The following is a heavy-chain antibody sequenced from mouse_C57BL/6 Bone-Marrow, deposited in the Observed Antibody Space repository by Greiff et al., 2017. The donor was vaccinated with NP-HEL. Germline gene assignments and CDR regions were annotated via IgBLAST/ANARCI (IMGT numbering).Heavy chain of an antibody. Sequence: DVHLVESGGGLVKPGGSLKLSCAASGFTFSSYAMSWVRQTPEKRLEWVATISDGGSYTYYPDNVKGRFTISRDNAKNNLYLQMSHLKSEDTAMYYCARDPSTDFYYYAMDYWGQGTSVTVSS. J-gene: IGHJ4*01. CDR2: ISDGGSYT. CDR1: GFTFSSYA. V-gene: IGHV5-4*01. CDR3: ARDPSTDFYYYAMDY. D-gene: IGHD2-1*01.